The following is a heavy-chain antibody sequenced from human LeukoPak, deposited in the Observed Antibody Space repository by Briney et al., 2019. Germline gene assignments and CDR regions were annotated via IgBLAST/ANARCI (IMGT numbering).Heavy chain of an antibody. Sequence: PGGSLRLSCAASGFTFSSYWMTWVRQAPGKGLEWVANIKQDGSEKFYVDSVKGRFTISRDNAKNSLYLQMNSLRAEDTAVYYCARGYGGSSGCFDYWGQGTLVTVSS. CDR2: IKQDGSEK. J-gene: IGHJ4*02. D-gene: IGHD4-23*01. V-gene: IGHV3-7*02. CDR1: GFTFSSYW. CDR3: ARGYGGSSGCFDY.